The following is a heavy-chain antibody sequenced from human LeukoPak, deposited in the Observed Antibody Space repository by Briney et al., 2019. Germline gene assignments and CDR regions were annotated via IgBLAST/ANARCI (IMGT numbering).Heavy chain of an antibody. CDR3: ARAVGIVATPLDAFDI. CDR1: GGTFSSYA. J-gene: IGHJ3*02. Sequence: PVASVKVSCKASGGTFSSYAISWVRQAPGQGLEWMGGIIPIFGTANYAQKFQGRVTITADESTSTAYMELSSLRSEDTAVYYCARAVGIVATPLDAFDIWGQGTMVTVSS. CDR2: IIPIFGTA. D-gene: IGHD5-12*01. V-gene: IGHV1-69*13.